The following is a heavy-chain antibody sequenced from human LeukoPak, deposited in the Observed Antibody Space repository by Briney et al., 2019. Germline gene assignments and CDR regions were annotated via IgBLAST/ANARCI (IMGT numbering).Heavy chain of an antibody. CDR2: ISYDGSHK. Sequence: SCKASGYTFTSYYLHWVRQAPGKGLEWVAVISYDGSHKYYADSVKGRFSISRDNSKNTLYLQMNSLRADDTAVYYCAKGARGDTVTSIVGLNWFDPWGQGTLVTVSS. J-gene: IGHJ5*02. D-gene: IGHD4-17*01. CDR3: AKGARGDTVTSIVGLNWFDP. CDR1: GYTFTSYY. V-gene: IGHV3-30*18.